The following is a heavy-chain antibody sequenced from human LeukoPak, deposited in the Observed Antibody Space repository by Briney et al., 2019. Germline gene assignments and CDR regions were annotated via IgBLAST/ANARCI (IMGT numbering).Heavy chain of an antibody. CDR2: IYYSGST. D-gene: IGHD6-13*01. Sequence: SETLSLTCTVSGGSISSYYWSWIRQPPGKGLEWIGYIYYSGSTNYNPSLKSRVTISVDTSKNQFSLKLSSVTAADTAVYYCARGSYRGSRIAAAGTGPFDIWGQGTMVTVSS. J-gene: IGHJ3*02. V-gene: IGHV4-59*01. CDR3: ARGSYRGSRIAAAGTGPFDI. CDR1: GGSISSYY.